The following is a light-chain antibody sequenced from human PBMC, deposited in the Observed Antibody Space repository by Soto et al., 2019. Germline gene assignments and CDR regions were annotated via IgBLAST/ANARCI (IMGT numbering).Light chain of an antibody. J-gene: IGKJ3*01. V-gene: IGKV1-8*01. CDR3: QQHYSYPFT. CDR1: QGISSY. Sequence: AIRMTQSPSSFSASTGDRVTITCRASQGISSYLAWYQQKPGKAPKLLIYAASTLQSGVPSRFSGSGSGTDFTLTISCLQSEDFATYYCQQHYSYPFTFGPGTKVDIK. CDR2: AAS.